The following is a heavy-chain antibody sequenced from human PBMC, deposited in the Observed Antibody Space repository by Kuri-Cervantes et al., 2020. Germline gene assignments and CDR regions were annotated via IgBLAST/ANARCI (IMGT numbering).Heavy chain of an antibody. CDR3: ARGRSQWLDYGMDV. J-gene: IGHJ6*02. CDR2: IKGDASEI. D-gene: IGHD6-19*01. CDR1: GFGFRNYW. Sequence: GESLKISCAASGFGFRNYWMHWVRQAPGKGLVWVSRIKGDASEIFYADSVKGRFTVSRDNSKNTLYLQMNSLRAEDTAVYYCARGRSQWLDYGMDVWSQGTTVTVSS. V-gene: IGHV3-74*01.